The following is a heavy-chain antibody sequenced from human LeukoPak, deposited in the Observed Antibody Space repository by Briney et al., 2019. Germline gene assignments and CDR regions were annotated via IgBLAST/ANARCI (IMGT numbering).Heavy chain of an antibody. CDR2: IYHSGST. D-gene: IGHD5-18*01. Sequence: SETLSLTCAVSGGSISSGGYSWSWIRQPPGKGLEWIGYIYHSGSTYYNPSLKSRVTISVDTSKNQFSLKLNSVTAADTAVYYCARGVRSSIYSYGFMNYWGQGTLVTVSS. V-gene: IGHV4-30-2*01. CDR1: GGSISSGGYS. J-gene: IGHJ4*02. CDR3: ARGVRSSIYSYGFMNY.